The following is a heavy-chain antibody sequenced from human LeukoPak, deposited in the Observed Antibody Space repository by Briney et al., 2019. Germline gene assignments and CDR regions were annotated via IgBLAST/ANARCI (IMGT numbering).Heavy chain of an antibody. Sequence: GGSLRLSCAASGFTFSSSAMSWVRQAPGKGLEWVSSISGSGGSPYYADSVKGRFTISRDNSKNTLYLQMNSLRAEDTAVYYCAKDLLLNYYDPENYMDVWGKGTTVTISS. CDR3: AKDLLLNYYDPENYMDV. J-gene: IGHJ6*03. V-gene: IGHV3-23*01. CDR1: GFTFSSSA. D-gene: IGHD3-22*01. CDR2: ISGSGGSP.